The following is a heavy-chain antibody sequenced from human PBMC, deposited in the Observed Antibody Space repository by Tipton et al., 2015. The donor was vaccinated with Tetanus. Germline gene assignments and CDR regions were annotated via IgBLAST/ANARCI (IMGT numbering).Heavy chain of an antibody. CDR3: ARDQGGGRVARLNWFDP. Sequence: PGLVKPSQTLSVTCTVSGGSINSGGYYWSWLRQHPGKGLEWIGYIYYTGNTYYNPSLKSRVTISVDTSNNQFTLRLISVTAADTAVYYCARDQGGGRVARLNWFDPWGQGTLVTVSS. D-gene: IGHD3-16*01. CDR1: GGSINSGGYY. J-gene: IGHJ5*02. CDR2: IYYTGNT. V-gene: IGHV4-31*03.